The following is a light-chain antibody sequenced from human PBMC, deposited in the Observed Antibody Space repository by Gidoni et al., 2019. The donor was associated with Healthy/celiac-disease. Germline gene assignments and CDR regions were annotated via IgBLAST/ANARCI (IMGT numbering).Light chain of an antibody. Sequence: DIVMTQSPLSLPVTPGEPASISCRSSQSLLHSKGYNYLDWYLQKPGQSPQLLIYLGSNRASGVPDRFSGSGSGTDFTLKISRVEAEDVGVYYCMQALQTWTFGQXTKVEIK. CDR3: MQALQTWT. V-gene: IGKV2-28*01. CDR2: LGS. J-gene: IGKJ1*01. CDR1: QSLLHSKGYNY.